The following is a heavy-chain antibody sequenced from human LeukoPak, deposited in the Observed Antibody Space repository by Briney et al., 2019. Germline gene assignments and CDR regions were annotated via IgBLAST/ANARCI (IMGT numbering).Heavy chain of an antibody. J-gene: IGHJ3*02. CDR2: INPSGGST. CDR3: AKEGIGAFDI. CDR1: GYTFTGYY. D-gene: IGHD6-13*01. V-gene: IGHV1-46*01. Sequence: ASVKVSCKASGYTFTGYYMHWVRQAPGQGLEWMGVINPSGGSTIYAQKFQGRVTMTRDTSTSTVYMELSSLRSEDTAVYYCAKEGIGAFDIWGQGTMVTVSS.